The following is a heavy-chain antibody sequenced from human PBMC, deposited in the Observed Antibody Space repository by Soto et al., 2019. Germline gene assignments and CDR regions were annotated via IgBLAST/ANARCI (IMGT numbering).Heavy chain of an antibody. CDR3: ARELIDFYVDS. J-gene: IGHJ4*02. CDR2: INPDAGST. Sequence: ASVKVSCKASGYTFTTYYMHWVRQAPGQGLEWMGIINPDAGSTSYAQKFQGRVTMTRDTSTSTVYMALSSLRSEDTAVYYCARELIDFYVDSWGQGTLVTVSS. V-gene: IGHV1-46*01. CDR1: GYTFTTYY.